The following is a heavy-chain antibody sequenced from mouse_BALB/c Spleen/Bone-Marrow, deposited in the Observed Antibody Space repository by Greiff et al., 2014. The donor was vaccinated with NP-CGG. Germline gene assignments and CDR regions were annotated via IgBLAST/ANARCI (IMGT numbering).Heavy chain of an antibody. CDR1: GFTFSSYA. CDR3: ARGGGYYYAMDY. CDR2: ISSGGST. Sequence: EVMLVESGGGLVKPGGSLKLSCAASGFTFSSYAMPWVRQTPEKRLEWVASISSGGSTYYPDSVKGRFTISRDNARNILYLQMSSLRSEDTAMYYCARGGGYYYAMDYWGQGTSVTVSS. J-gene: IGHJ4*01. V-gene: IGHV5-6-5*01.